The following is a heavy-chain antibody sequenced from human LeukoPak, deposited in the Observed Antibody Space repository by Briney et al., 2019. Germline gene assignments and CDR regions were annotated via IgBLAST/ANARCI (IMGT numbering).Heavy chain of an antibody. D-gene: IGHD3-10*01. CDR2: INPNSGGT. V-gene: IGHV1-2*02. CDR3: ARSGLLWFGTPGY. CDR1: GYTFTGYY. J-gene: IGHJ4*02. Sequence: ASVKVSCKASGYTFTGYYMHRVRQAPGQGLEWMGWINPNSGGTNYAQKFQGRVTMTRDTSISTAYMELSRLRSDDTAVYYCARSGLLWFGTPGYWGQGTLVTVSS.